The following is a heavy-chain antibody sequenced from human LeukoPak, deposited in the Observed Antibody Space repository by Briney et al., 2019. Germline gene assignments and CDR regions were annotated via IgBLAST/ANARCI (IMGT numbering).Heavy chain of an antibody. CDR3: AKDLALGTDSSGYDY. V-gene: IGHV3-23*01. CDR2: ISGSGGST. CDR1: GFTFSSYA. J-gene: IGHJ4*02. Sequence: GGSLRLSCAASGFTFSSYAMSWVRQAPGEGLEWVSAISGSGGSTYYADSVKGRFTISRDNSKNTLYLQMNSLRAEDTAVYYCAKDLALGTDSSGYDYWGQGTLVTVSS. D-gene: IGHD3-22*01.